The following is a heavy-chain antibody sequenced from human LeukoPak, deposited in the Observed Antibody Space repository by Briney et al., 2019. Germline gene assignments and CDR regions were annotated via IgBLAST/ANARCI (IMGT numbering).Heavy chain of an antibody. V-gene: IGHV1-46*01. J-gene: IGHJ4*02. CDR2: LNSSGGST. CDR1: GYIFTDYY. Sequence: ASVKVSCKTSGYIFTDYYIHWVRQAPGQGLEWMGILNSSGGSTTYAQKFQGRITMTRDASTSTVYMELRSLRSEDTAVYYCARVHSRGDMALDYWGQGTLVTVSS. D-gene: IGHD3-22*01. CDR3: ARVHSRGDMALDY.